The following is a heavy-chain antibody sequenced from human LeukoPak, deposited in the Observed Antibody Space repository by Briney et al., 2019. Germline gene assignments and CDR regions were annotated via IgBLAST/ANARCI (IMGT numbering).Heavy chain of an antibody. V-gene: IGHV4-34*01. CDR3: ASTPGIAAANY. J-gene: IGHJ4*02. CDR2: INHSGST. Sequence: PSETLSLTCAVYGGSFSGYYWSWIRQPPGKGLEWIGEINHSGSTNYSPSLKSRVTISVDTSKNQFSLKLSSVTAADTAVYYCASTPGIAAANYWGQGTLVTVSS. D-gene: IGHD6-13*01. CDR1: GGSFSGYY.